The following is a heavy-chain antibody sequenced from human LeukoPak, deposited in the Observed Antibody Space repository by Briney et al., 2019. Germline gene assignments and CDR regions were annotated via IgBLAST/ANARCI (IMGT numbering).Heavy chain of an antibody. V-gene: IGHV3-23*01. J-gene: IGHJ4*02. CDR1: GFPFSTFP. D-gene: IGHD2-21*02. CDR2: LSGDGSDT. Sequence: GGSLRLSCQASGFPFSTFPMSWVRQAPGKGLEWVSTLSGDGSDTHYADSVKGWFTISRDTSKNTLFLQMDSLRADDTAIYYCTKGGHGDYWGQGTMVTVSS. CDR3: TKGGHGDY.